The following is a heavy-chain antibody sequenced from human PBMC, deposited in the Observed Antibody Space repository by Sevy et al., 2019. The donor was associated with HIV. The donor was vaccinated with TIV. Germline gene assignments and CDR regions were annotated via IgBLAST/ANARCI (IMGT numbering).Heavy chain of an antibody. CDR3: ARRGYTSGWKVDS. J-gene: IGHJ4*02. CDR2: ISGSGDYT. CDR1: GFTFSSHA. V-gene: IGHV3-23*01. D-gene: IGHD6-19*01. Sequence: GGSLRLSCAASGFTFSSHAMSWVRQAPGKGLEWVSAISGSGDYTYYADSVKGRFTISRDNSKNTLHLQMNSLRAEDTAVFYCARRGYTSGWKVDSWGQGTLVTVSS.